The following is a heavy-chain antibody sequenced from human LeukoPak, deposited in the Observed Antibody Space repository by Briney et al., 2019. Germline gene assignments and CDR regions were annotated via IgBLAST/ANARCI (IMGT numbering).Heavy chain of an antibody. V-gene: IGHV3-9*03. Sequence: GGSLRLSCAPSGLTFDAYAMHWVRPAPGKRLEWVSGISWNRGSIGFADSVKGRFTIYRDNVKNSLYLQMNGLRAEDMGLYYCARTTFRWLVTGAFDIWGQGTMVTVSS. CDR1: GLTFDAYA. D-gene: IGHD6-19*01. CDR3: ARTTFRWLVTGAFDI. J-gene: IGHJ3*02. CDR2: ISWNRGSI.